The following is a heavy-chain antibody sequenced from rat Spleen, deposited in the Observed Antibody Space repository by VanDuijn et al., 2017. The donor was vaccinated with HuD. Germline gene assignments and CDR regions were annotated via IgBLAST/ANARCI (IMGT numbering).Heavy chain of an antibody. D-gene: IGHD1-7*01. J-gene: IGHJ2*01. Sequence: EVQLVESGGGLVQPGRSMKLSCAASGFTFSDYGMAWVLQAPTKGLEWVTTISSDGGRNFYRDSVKGRFTISRDNAKSSLYLQMNSLRSEDTATYYCTRDDLRYFDYWGQGVMVTVSS. CDR3: TRDDLRYFDY. V-gene: IGHV5-29*01. CDR2: ISSDGGRN. CDR1: GFTFSDYG.